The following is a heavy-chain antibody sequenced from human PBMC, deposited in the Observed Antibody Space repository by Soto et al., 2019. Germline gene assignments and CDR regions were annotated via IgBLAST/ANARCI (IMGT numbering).Heavy chain of an antibody. CDR2: IFYSGST. J-gene: IGHJ6*03. CDR3: ARQFGGGDFFAAPYYKVRKV. D-gene: IGHD3-16*01. Sequence: ETLSLTCTVSGGSISNYYWSWIRQPPGRGLEWIGHIFYSGSTNYNPALKSRVTISVDTSKNQFSLKLSSVTAADTAVYYCARQFGGGDFFAAPYYKVRKVGGKGTRVPVS. V-gene: IGHV4-59*08. CDR1: GGSISNYY.